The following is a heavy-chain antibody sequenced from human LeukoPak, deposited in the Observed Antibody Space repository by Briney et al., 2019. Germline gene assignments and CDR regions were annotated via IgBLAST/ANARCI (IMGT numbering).Heavy chain of an antibody. D-gene: IGHD1-26*01. CDR3: ARDLGGSGLY. V-gene: IGHV1-46*01. CDR1: GYSFTSYY. CDR2: INPSGGST. J-gene: IGHJ4*02. Sequence: ASVKVSCKASGYSFTSYYMHWVRQAPGQGLEWMGIINPSGGSTSYAQKFQGRVTITADKSTSTAYMELSSLRSEDTAVYYCARDLGGSGLYWGQGTLVTVSS.